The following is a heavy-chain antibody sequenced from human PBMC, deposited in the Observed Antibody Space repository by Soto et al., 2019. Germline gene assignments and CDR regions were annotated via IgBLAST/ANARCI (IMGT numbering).Heavy chain of an antibody. CDR3: ARGPGSWYYYDMDV. CDR2: MNPNSGNT. D-gene: IGHD6-13*01. J-gene: IGHJ6*03. CDR1: GYTFTSYD. V-gene: IGHV1-8*01. Sequence: QVQLVQSGAEVKKPGASVKVSCKASGYTFTSYDINWVRQATGQGLEGMGWMNPNSGNTGYAQKFQGGITMTRNTSISTAYMELSSLRSEDTAVYYCARGPGSWYYYDMDVWGKGTTVTVSS.